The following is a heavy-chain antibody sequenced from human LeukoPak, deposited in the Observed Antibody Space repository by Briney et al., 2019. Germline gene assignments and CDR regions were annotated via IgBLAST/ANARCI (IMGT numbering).Heavy chain of an antibody. CDR3: AKDLYTSRYACCFDY. Sequence: PGRSLRLTCAASGFTFSSYAMHWVRQAPGKGLEWVAVISYDGSNKYYADSVKGRFTISRDNSKNMLYLQMNSLRAEDTAVYYCAKDLYTSRYACCFDYWGQGTLVTVSS. CDR1: GFTFSSYA. CDR2: ISYDGSNK. D-gene: IGHD6-13*01. J-gene: IGHJ4*02. V-gene: IGHV3-30-3*01.